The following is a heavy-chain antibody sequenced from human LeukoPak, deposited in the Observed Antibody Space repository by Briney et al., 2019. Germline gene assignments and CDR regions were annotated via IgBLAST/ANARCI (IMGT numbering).Heavy chain of an antibody. J-gene: IGHJ4*02. V-gene: IGHV1-3*03. CDR3: ARSPMIAVAGILGY. D-gene: IGHD6-19*01. CDR2: INAGNGNT. CDR1: GYTFTSYA. Sequence: ASVKVSCKASGYTFTSYAMHWVRQAPGQRLEWMGWINAGNGNTKYSQEFQGRVTITRDTSASTAYMELSSLRSEDMAVYYCARSPMIAVAGILGYWGQGTLVTVPS.